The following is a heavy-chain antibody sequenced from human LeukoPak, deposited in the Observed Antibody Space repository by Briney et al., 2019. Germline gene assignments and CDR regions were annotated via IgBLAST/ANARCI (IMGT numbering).Heavy chain of an antibody. D-gene: IGHD6-19*01. CDR2: IWHDGSAE. V-gene: IGHV3-33*07. CDR1: GFIFSNYG. Sequence: GGSLRLSCAASGFIFSNYGMYWVRQAPGEGLDWVAVIWHDGSAEFYADSVKGRFSISRDDSKNTVYLQMNSLRAEDTALYYCARDSRGGWSGYFNYWGQGIVVTVSS. CDR3: ARDSRGGWSGYFNY. J-gene: IGHJ4*02.